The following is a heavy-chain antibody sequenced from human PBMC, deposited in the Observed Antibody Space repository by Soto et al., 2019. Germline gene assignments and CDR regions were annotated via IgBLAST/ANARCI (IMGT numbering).Heavy chain of an antibody. V-gene: IGHV1-58*01. CDR1: GFTFTSSA. CDR3: AAQTSAFRAVAGSGGLCY. J-gene: IGHJ4*02. Sequence: GASVKVSCKASGFTFTSSAVQWVRQARGQRLEWIGWIVVGSGNTNYAQKFQERVTITRDMSTSTAYMELSSLRSEDTAVYYCAAQTSAFRAVAGSGGLCYWGQGTLVTVSS. CDR2: IVVGSGNT. D-gene: IGHD6-19*01.